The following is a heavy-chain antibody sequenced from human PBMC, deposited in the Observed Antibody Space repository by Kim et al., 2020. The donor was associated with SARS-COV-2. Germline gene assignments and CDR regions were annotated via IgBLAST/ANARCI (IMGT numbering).Heavy chain of an antibody. J-gene: IGHJ6*01. CDR2: INPSGGST. CDR1: GYTFTSYY. D-gene: IGHD3-3*01. V-gene: IGHV1-46*01. Sequence: ASVKVSCKASGYTFTSYYMHWVRQAPGQGLEWMGIINPSGGSTSYAQKFQGRVTMTRDTSTSTVYMELSSLRSEDTAVYYCARDLTSTISNPFYYYYGMDVWGQGTRVTVS. CDR3: ARDLTSTISNPFYYYYGMDV.